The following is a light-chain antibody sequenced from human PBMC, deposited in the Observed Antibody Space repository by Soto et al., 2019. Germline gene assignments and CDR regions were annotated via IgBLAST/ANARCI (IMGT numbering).Light chain of an antibody. Sequence: DIQMTQSPSSLSASVGDRVTITCRTSQIINSYLAWYQQKPGRAPNLVIYAASILQSGVPSRLGGSGSGTDFTLTISSLQPEDYATYYCQQTYLAPYTFGQGTKLEIK. CDR1: QIINSY. CDR3: QQTYLAPYT. CDR2: AAS. J-gene: IGKJ2*01. V-gene: IGKV1-39*01.